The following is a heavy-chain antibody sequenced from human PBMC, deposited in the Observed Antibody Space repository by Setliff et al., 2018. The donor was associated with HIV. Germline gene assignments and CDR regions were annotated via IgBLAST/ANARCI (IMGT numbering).Heavy chain of an antibody. CDR2: ISSSGSTI. CDR1: GFPFSSYE. D-gene: IGHD5-12*01. V-gene: IGHV3-48*03. CDR3: MRDWRHGYDLNFDY. J-gene: IGHJ4*02. Sequence: GGSLRLSCAASGFPFSSYEMNWVRQAPGKGLEWVSYISSSGSTIYYADSVKGRFTTSRDNTKSSLYLQLNSLRVEDTAVYYCMRDWRHGYDLNFDYWGQGTLVTVSS.